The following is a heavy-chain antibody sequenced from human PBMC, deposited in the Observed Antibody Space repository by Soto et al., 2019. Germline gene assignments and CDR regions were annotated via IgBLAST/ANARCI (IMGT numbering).Heavy chain of an antibody. D-gene: IGHD3-3*01. Sequence: QVQLVQSGAEVKKPGASVKVSCKASGYTFTSYGISWVRQAPGQGLEWMGWISAYNGNTNYAQKLQGRVTMTTDTSTSTADMELRSLGSDDTAVYYCARYKYTIFGVVITYNWFDPWGQGTLVTVSS. CDR2: ISAYNGNT. V-gene: IGHV1-18*01. CDR3: ARYKYTIFGVVITYNWFDP. J-gene: IGHJ5*02. CDR1: GYTFTSYG.